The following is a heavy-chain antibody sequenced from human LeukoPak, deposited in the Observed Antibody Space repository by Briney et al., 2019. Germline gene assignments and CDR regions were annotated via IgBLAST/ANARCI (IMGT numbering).Heavy chain of an antibody. V-gene: IGHV4-59*01. CDR1: GGSISSYY. Sequence: SETLSLTCTVSGGSISSYYWSWIRQPPGKGLEWIGYIYYSGSTNYNPSLKSRVTISVDTSKNQFSLKLSSVTAADTAVCYCASAYGDYSGFDYWGQGTLVTVSS. J-gene: IGHJ4*02. CDR3: ASAYGDYSGFDY. CDR2: IYYSGST. D-gene: IGHD4-17*01.